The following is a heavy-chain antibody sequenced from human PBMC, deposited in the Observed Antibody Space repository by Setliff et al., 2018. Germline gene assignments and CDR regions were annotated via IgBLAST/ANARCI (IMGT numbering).Heavy chain of an antibody. D-gene: IGHD2-2*01. V-gene: IGHV3-7*01. J-gene: IGHJ4*02. CDR3: VRLGCSTTSCYYFDY. CDR2: IKQDGSDT. Sequence: GWSLRLSCAASGFTFSRYWMSWVRQAPGKGLEWVANIKQDGSDTYYMDSVKGRFTISRDNANNSLYLQMNTLRVEDTAVYFCVRLGCSTTSCYYFDYWGQGAQVTVSS. CDR1: GFTFSRYW.